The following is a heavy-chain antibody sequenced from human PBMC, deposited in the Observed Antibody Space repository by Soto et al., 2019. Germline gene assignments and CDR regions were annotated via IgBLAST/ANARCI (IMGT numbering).Heavy chain of an antibody. CDR3: ARDLYGYSSRKYYYYGMDV. CDR1: GFTFSSYG. J-gene: IGHJ6*02. CDR2: IWYDGSNK. D-gene: IGHD6-13*01. Sequence: GGSLRLSCAASGFTFSSYGMHWVRQAPGKGLEWVAVIWYDGSNKYYADSVKGRFTISRDNSKNTLYLQMNSLRAEDTAVYYCARDLYGYSSRKYYYYGMDVWGQGTTVTVSS. V-gene: IGHV3-33*01.